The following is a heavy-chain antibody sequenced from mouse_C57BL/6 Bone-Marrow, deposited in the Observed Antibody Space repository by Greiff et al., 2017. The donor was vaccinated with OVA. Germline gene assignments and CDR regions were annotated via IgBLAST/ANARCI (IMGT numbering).Heavy chain of an antibody. CDR3: AREGYPYYFDY. CDR1: GYTFTSYW. CDR2: IDPSDSYP. Sequence: QVQLQQPGAELVMPGASVKLSCKASGYTFTSYWMHWVKQRPGQGLEWIGEIDPSDSYPNYNQKFKGKSTLTVDKSSSTAYMQLSRLTSEDSAVYCAAREGYPYYFDYWGQGTPLTVSA. D-gene: IGHD3-1*01. J-gene: IGHJ2*01. V-gene: IGHV1-69*01.